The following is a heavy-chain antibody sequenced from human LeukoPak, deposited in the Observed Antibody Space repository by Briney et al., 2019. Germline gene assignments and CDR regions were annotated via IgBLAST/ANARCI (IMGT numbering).Heavy chain of an antibody. CDR1: GFTFSGHW. CDR2: IDNDGSST. Sequence: GGSLRLSCAASGFTFSGHWMHWVRQDPGEGLVWVSRIDNDGSSTVYADSVKGRFTISRDNAKNTLYLQMNSLGVEDTAVYYCARGYYGPDYWGQGTLVIVSS. V-gene: IGHV3-74*01. CDR3: ARGYYGPDY. J-gene: IGHJ4*02. D-gene: IGHD1-26*01.